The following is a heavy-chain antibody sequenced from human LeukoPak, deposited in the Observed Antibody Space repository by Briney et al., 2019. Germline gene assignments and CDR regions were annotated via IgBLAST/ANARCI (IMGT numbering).Heavy chain of an antibody. CDR2: ISGSGGST. CDR3: AKAYSDYDFWSGNWGYMDV. J-gene: IGHJ6*03. V-gene: IGHV3-23*01. Sequence: PGGSLRLSCAASGFTFSSYAMSWVRQAPGKGLEWVSAISGSGGSTYYADSVKGRLTISRDNSKNTLYLQMNSLRAEDTAVYYCAKAYSDYDFWSGNWGYMDVWGKGTTVTVSS. D-gene: IGHD3-3*01. CDR1: GFTFSSYA.